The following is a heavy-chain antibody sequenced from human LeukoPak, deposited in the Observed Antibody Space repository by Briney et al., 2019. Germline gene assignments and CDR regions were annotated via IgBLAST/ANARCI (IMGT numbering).Heavy chain of an antibody. CDR2: IISDGITT. V-gene: IGHV3-74*01. Sequence: PGGSLRLSCAASGLTFHNTWMHWIRPAPGKGLVGVSRIISDGITTTYADSVKGRFTISRDNAKNSLYLQMNSLRADDTAVYYCAADGEYAFLVWGQGTMVTVSS. D-gene: IGHD2/OR15-2a*01. CDR1: GLTFHNTW. CDR3: AADGEYAFLV. J-gene: IGHJ3*01.